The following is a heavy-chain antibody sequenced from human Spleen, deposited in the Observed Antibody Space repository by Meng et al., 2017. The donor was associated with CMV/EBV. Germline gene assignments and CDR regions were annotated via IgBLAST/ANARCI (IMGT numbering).Heavy chain of an antibody. D-gene: IGHD3-9*01. J-gene: IGHJ6*02. CDR2: IYYSGNI. Sequence: ESLKISCAASGFTFSSYWMSWVRQAPGKGLEWIGYIYYSGNINYNPSLKSRVTISVDKSKNQFSLKLTSVTAADTAVYYCARDRISYYDILTGDSDLYGMDVWGQGTTVTVSS. V-gene: IGHV4-59*01. CDR3: ARDRISYYDILTGDSDLYGMDV. CDR1: GFTFSSYW.